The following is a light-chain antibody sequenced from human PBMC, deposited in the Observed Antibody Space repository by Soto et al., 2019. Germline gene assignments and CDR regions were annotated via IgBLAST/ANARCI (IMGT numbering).Light chain of an antibody. CDR2: EVS. J-gene: IGLJ3*02. CDR3: CSYAGSSTWV. CDR1: SSDVGSYNL. Sequence: QSALTQPASVSGSPGQSITISCTGTSSDVGSYNLVSWYRQHPGKAPKLMIYEVSKRPSGVSNRFSGSKSGNTASLTISGLQADDEADYYCCSYAGSSTWVFGGGTKLTVL. V-gene: IGLV2-23*02.